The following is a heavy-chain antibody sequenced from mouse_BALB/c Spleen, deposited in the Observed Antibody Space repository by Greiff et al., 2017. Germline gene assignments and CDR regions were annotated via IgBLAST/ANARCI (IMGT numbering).Heavy chain of an antibody. CDR1: GYTFTSYW. V-gene: IGHV1-7*01. CDR2: INPSTGYT. D-gene: IGHD3-3*01. J-gene: IGHJ4*01. CDR3: AKEGGGPAMDY. Sequence: QVQLQQSGAELAKPGASVKMSCKASGYTFTSYWMHWVKQRPGQGLEWIGYINPSTGYTEYNQKFKDKATLTADKSSSTAYMQLSSLTSEDSAVYYCAKEGGGPAMDYWGQGTSVTVSS.